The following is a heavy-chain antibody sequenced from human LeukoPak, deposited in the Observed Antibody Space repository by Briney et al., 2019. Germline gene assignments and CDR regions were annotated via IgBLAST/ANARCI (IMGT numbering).Heavy chain of an antibody. CDR2: INAYNGNT. D-gene: IGHD3-22*01. CDR1: GYTFTSYG. V-gene: IGHV1-18*01. CDR3: ARDLNDYGNSAYYYGNDY. Sequence: ASVKVSCKASGYTFTSYGITWVRQAPGQGLEWMGWINAYNGNTNYAQKLQGRVTMTTDTSTSTAYMELRSLRSDDAAVYYCARDLNDYGNSAYYYGNDYWGQGTLVTVSS. J-gene: IGHJ4*02.